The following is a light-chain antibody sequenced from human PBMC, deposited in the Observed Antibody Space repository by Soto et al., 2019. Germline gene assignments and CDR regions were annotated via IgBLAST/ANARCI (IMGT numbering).Light chain of an antibody. CDR1: QSVSSN. CDR2: GAS. V-gene: IGKV3-15*01. CDR3: QQYNNWPPRAT. J-gene: IGKJ3*01. Sequence: EIVLIQSPATLSLSPGERATLSCRASQSVSSNLAWYQQKPGQAPRLLIYGASTRATGIPARFSGSGSGTEFTLTISSLQSEDFAVYYCQQYNNWPPRATFGPGTKVDF.